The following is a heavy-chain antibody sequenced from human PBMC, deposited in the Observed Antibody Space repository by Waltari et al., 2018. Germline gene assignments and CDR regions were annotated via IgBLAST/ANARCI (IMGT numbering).Heavy chain of an antibody. Sequence: QVQLVQSGAEVKKPGASGKVPGSASGSTFTSNDFNWVTTATGQGLEWMGWMNPNSCNTAYAQKFQGRVTMTRNTTISTAYMELSSLRSEDTAVYYCAKVAINTGNWFDPWGQGTLVTVSS. CDR2: MNPNSCNT. CDR3: AKVAINTGNWFDP. D-gene: IGHD2-8*02. CDR1: GSTFTSND. J-gene: IGHJ5*02. V-gene: IGHV1-8*01.